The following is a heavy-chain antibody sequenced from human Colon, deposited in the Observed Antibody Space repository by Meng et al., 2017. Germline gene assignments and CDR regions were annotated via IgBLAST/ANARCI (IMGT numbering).Heavy chain of an antibody. Sequence: QVQLQQWGAGLLKPSETLSLPCAVYGGSFSGYYWSWIRQPPGKGLEWIGEINHSGSTNYNPSLKSRVTISVDTSKNQFSLKLSSVTAADTAVYYCARERLSSGWYGGRWFDPWGQGTLVTVSS. V-gene: IGHV4-34*01. J-gene: IGHJ5*02. D-gene: IGHD6-19*01. CDR2: INHSGST. CDR1: GGSFSGYY. CDR3: ARERLSSGWYGGRWFDP.